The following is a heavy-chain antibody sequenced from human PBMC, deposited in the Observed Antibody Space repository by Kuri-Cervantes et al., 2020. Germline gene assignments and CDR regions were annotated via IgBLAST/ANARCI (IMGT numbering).Heavy chain of an antibody. V-gene: IGHV3-74*01. D-gene: IGHD2-21*02. CDR3: VRDAPRDGP. CDR1: GFTFSNYW. J-gene: IGHJ5*02. CDR2: INPDGSEI. Sequence: GESLKISCAASGFTFSNYWMHWIRQVPGKGLVWVAHINPDGSEINYGDSVKGRFTVSRDNPKNTLYLQMDSLRDDDTAVYYCVRDAPRDGPWGQGTLVTVSS.